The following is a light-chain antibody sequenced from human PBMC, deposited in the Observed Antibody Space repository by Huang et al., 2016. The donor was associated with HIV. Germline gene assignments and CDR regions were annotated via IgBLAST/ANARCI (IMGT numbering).Light chain of an antibody. CDR1: QSVLYSSNNKNY. CDR3: QQYYSTPLT. J-gene: IGKJ4*01. CDR2: WAS. V-gene: IGKV4-1*01. Sequence: DIVMPQSPDSLAVSRGERATINCKSSQSVLYSSNNKNYLAWYQQKPGQPPKLLIYWASTRESGVPDRFSGSGSGTDFTLSISSLQAEDVAVYYCQQYYSTPLTFGGGTKVEIK.